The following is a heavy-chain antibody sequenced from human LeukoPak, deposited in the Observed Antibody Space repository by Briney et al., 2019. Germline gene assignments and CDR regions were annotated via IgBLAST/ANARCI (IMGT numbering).Heavy chain of an antibody. CDR1: GGSISSYY. Sequence: SETLSLTCTVSGGSISSYYWSWIRQPPGKGLEWIGSIYHSGSTYYNPSLKSRVTISVDTSKNQFSLKLSSVTAADTAVYYCAGEGAFDFWSGYTRTSYMDVWGKGTTVTVSS. CDR3: AGEGAFDFWSGYTRTSYMDV. D-gene: IGHD3-3*01. CDR2: IYHSGST. V-gene: IGHV4-59*04. J-gene: IGHJ6*03.